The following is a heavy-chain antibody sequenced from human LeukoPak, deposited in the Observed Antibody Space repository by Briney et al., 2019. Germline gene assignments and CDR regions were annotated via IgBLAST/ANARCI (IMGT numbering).Heavy chain of an antibody. J-gene: IGHJ2*01. CDR1: GYTFTSYD. D-gene: IGHD3-16*01. V-gene: IGHV1-69*05. CDR2: IIPIFGTA. CDR3: ASWGYGPRRYFDL. Sequence: GASVKVSCKASGYTFTSYDINWVRQATGQGLEWMGGIIPIFGTANYAQKFQGRVTITTDESTSTAYMELSSLRSEDTAVYYCASWGYGPRRYFDLWGRGTLVTVSS.